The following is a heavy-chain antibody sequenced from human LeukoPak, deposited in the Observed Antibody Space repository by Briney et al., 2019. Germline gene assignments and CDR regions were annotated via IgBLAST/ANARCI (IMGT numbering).Heavy chain of an antibody. CDR3: AKELDLDGTTYLFDH. CDR2: IRSDGSDK. V-gene: IGHV3-30*02. Sequence: GGSLRLSCAASGFTFRSYGIHWVRQAPGKGLDWVTFIRSDGSDKFYADSVKGRFTISRDNSKNMLYLQMNSLRTEDAGVYYCAKELDLDGTTYLFDHWGQGALVTVSS. D-gene: IGHD1-1*01. CDR1: GFTFRSYG. J-gene: IGHJ4*02.